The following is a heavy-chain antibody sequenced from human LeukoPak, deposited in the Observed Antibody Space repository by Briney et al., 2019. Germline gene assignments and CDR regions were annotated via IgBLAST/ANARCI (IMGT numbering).Heavy chain of an antibody. CDR1: GHTFTSYA. CDR2: INTNTGNP. V-gene: IGHV7-4-1*02. Sequence: ASVKVSCKASGHTFTSYAMNWVRQAPGQGLEWMGWINTNTGNPTYAQGFTGRFVFSLDTSVSTAYLQISSLKAEDTAVYYCARASLVVVAGWFDPWGQGTLVTVSS. J-gene: IGHJ5*02. CDR3: ARASLVVVAGWFDP. D-gene: IGHD2-15*01.